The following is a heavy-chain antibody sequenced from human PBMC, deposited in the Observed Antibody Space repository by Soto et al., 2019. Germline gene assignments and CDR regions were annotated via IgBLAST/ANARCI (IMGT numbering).Heavy chain of an antibody. V-gene: IGHV3-23*01. J-gene: IGHJ4*02. Sequence: PGGSLRLSCAASEFTFSNYAMSWVRQAPGKGLEWVSSISDNGGTTYYADSVKGRFTISRDNSKNTLYLQMNSLRAEDTAVYYCAKDRLAGGFDYWGQGTLVTVSS. D-gene: IGHD3-16*01. CDR3: AKDRLAGGFDY. CDR1: EFTFSNYA. CDR2: ISDNGGTT.